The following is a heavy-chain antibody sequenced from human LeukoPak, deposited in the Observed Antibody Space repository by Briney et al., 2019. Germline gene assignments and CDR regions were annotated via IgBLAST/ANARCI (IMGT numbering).Heavy chain of an antibody. CDR3: VKDRGYCSGGSCATYYYYGMDV. Sequence: GGSLRLSCAASGFTFSRYWMHWVRQAPGKGLEYVSAISSNGGSTYYADSVKGRFTISRDNSKNTLYLQMSSLRAEDTAVYYCVKDRGYCSGGSCATYYYYGMDVWGQGTTVTVSS. D-gene: IGHD2-15*01. J-gene: IGHJ6*02. CDR2: ISSNGGST. V-gene: IGHV3-64D*09. CDR1: GFTFSRYW.